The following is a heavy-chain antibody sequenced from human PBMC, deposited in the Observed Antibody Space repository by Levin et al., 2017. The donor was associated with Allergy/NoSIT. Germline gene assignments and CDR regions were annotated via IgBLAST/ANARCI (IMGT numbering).Heavy chain of an antibody. J-gene: IGHJ5*02. D-gene: IGHD2-8*02. CDR1: GGSFTTFY. V-gene: IGHV4-59*01. Sequence: NSSETLSLTCSVSGGSFTTFYWNWIRQPPGKGLEWIGNIYNTGSTNYNPSLKSRVTISIDTPTNQLSLKLTSVTAAETAVYYCARGRYCSGGVCSDSHNWCGPWGQGTLVTVSS. CDR3: ARGRYCSGGVCSDSHNWCGP. CDR2: IYNTGST.